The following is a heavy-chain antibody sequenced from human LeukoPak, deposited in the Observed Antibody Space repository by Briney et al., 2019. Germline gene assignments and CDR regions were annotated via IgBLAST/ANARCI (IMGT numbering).Heavy chain of an antibody. CDR3: ARDGYSSSPDY. CDR2: INPNSGGT. D-gene: IGHD6-6*01. CDR1: GYTFTDYY. Sequence: ASVKVSCKASGYTFTDYYIQWMRQAPGQGLEWMGWINPNSGGTKYAQRLQGRVTMTRDTSISTAYMELSRLRSDDTAVYYCARDGYSSSPDYWGQGTLVTVSS. J-gene: IGHJ4*02. V-gene: IGHV1-2*02.